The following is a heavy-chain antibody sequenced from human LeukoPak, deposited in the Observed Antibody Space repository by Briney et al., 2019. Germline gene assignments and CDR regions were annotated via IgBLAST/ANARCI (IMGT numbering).Heavy chain of an antibody. J-gene: IGHJ6*03. CDR1: GGSISSYY. CDR2: IYYSGST. D-gene: IGHD3-22*01. V-gene: IGHV4-39*07. CDR3: ARNDDSSGYLGYYYYYYMDV. Sequence: PSETLSLTCTVSGGSISSYYWGWIRQPPGKGLEWIGSIYYSGSTYYNPSLKSRVTISVDTSKNQFSLKLSSVTAADTAVYYCARNDDSSGYLGYYYYYYMDVWGKGTTVTVSS.